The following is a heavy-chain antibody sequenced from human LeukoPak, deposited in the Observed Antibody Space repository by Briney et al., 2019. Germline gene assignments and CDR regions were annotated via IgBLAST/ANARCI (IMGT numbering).Heavy chain of an antibody. CDR3: ARDSLVRGVNGLDP. CDR2: IYYSGST. Sequence: PSETLSLTCTVSGGSISSYYWSWIRQPPGKGLEWIGYIYYSGSTNYNPSLKSRVTISVDTSKNQFSLKLSPVTAADTAVYYCARDSLVRGVNGLDPWGQGTLVTVSS. D-gene: IGHD3-10*01. V-gene: IGHV4-59*12. CDR1: GGSISSYY. J-gene: IGHJ5*02.